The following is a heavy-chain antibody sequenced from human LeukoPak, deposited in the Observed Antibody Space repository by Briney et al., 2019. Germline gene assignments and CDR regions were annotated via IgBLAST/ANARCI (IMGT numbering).Heavy chain of an antibody. CDR3: ARDPSSSSFDY. Sequence: AGSLRLSCAASGFTFSYYEMNCVRQAPAKGLQRVSYISSSSSTIYFADSVKGRFTISRDNAKNSLYLQMSSLRAEDTAVYYCARDPSSSSFDYWGQGTLVTVSS. D-gene: IGHD6-6*01. CDR1: GFTFSYYE. CDR2: ISSSSSTI. J-gene: IGHJ4*02. V-gene: IGHV3-48*01.